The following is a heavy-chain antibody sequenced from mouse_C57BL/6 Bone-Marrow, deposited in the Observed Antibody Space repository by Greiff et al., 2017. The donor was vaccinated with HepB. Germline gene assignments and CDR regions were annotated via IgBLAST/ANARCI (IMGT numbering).Heavy chain of an antibody. CDR1: GYTFTSYW. D-gene: IGHD2-4*01. V-gene: IGHV1-64*01. J-gene: IGHJ1*03. CDR2: IHPNSGST. Sequence: QVQLQQPGAELVKPGASVKLSCKASGYTFTSYWMPWVKQRPGQGLEWIGMIHPNSGSTNYNEKFKGKATLTVDKSSSTAYMQLSSLTSEDTAVYACAIPEDYDGYFDVWGTGTTVTVSS. CDR3: AIPEDYDGYFDV.